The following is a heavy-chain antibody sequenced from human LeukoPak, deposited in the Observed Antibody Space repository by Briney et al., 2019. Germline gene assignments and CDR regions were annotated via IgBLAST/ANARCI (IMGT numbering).Heavy chain of an antibody. CDR1: GFTFDDYT. D-gene: IGHD3-3*01. V-gene: IGHV3-43*01. CDR3: AKDNVVFGMVNDAFDI. Sequence: SGGSLRLSCAASGFTFDDYTMHWVRQAPGKGLEWVSLISWDGGSTYYADSVKGRFTISRDNSKNSLYLQMNSLRTEDTALYYCAKDNVVFGMVNDAFDIWGQGTMVTVSS. CDR2: ISWDGGST. J-gene: IGHJ3*02.